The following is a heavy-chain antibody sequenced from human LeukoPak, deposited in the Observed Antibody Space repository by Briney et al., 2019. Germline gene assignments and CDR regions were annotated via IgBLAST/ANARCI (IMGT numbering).Heavy chain of an antibody. CDR3: ARVGISGSYYRRQYYFDY. CDR1: GFTFSSYS. J-gene: IGHJ4*02. CDR2: ISSSSSYI. D-gene: IGHD1-26*01. Sequence: GGSLRLSCAASGFTFSSYSMNWVRQAPGKGLEWVSSISSSSSYIYYADSVKGRFTISRDNAKNSLCLQMNSLRAEDTAVYYCARVGISGSYYRRQYYFDYWGQGTLVTVSP. V-gene: IGHV3-21*01.